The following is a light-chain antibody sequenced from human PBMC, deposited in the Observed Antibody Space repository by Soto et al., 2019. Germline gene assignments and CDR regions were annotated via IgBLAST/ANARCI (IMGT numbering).Light chain of an antibody. CDR3: QQYGSSHHPTT. Sequence: EIVLTQSPGTLSLSPGERATLSCRASQSVTSTYLGWYQQKPGQAPRLLMYGVSVRATGIPDRFSGSGSGTDFTLTISRLEPEDFAVYYCQQYGSSHHPTTFRQGTRLEIK. J-gene: IGKJ5*01. CDR2: GVS. CDR1: QSVTSTY. V-gene: IGKV3-20*01.